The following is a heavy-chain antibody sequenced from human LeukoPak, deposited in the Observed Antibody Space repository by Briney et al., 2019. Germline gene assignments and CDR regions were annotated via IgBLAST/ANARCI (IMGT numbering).Heavy chain of an antibody. V-gene: IGHV3-7*04. CDR3: ARDGASAVAGAV. CDR2: INRDGSEK. J-gene: IGHJ4*02. Sequence: GGSLRLSCAASGFMFSTYWMSWVRQVPGKGLGWVANINRDGSEKNYLDSVKGRFTISRDNAKNFVYLQMDNLRAEDTAMYYCARDGASAVAGAVWGQGTPVTVSA. CDR1: GFMFSTYW. D-gene: IGHD6-19*01.